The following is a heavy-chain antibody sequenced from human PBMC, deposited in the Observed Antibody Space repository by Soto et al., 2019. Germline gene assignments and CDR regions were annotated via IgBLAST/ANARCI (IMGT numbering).Heavy chain of an antibody. V-gene: IGHV4-61*01. Sequence: QVQLQESGPGVVKASETLSLTCTVSGGSVSSGNYYWTWIRQTPGKGLEWIGHIYNSGTTNYNPTLTSRVSISVDTTKMHVSLKLDSVTAADTAMYYCAREYHPWGQGTLVTVSS. CDR2: IYNSGTT. CDR3: AREYHP. CDR1: GGSVSSGNYY. J-gene: IGHJ5*02. D-gene: IGHD2-2*01.